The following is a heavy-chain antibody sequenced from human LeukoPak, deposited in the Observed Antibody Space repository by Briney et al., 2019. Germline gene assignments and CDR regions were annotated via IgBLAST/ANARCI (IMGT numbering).Heavy chain of an antibody. D-gene: IGHD2-15*01. V-gene: IGHV3-30-3*01. Sequence: GGSLRLSCAASGFTFSSYAMHWVRQAPGKGLEWVAVISYDGSNKYYADSVKGRFTISRDNSKNTLYLQMNSLRAEDTAVYYCARGRSGGSCYSDYWGQGNLVTVSS. CDR2: ISYDGSNK. CDR3: ARGRSGGSCYSDY. J-gene: IGHJ4*02. CDR1: GFTFSSYA.